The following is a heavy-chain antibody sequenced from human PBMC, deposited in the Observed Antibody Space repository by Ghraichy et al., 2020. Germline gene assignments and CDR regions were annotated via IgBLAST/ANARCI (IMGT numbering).Heavy chain of an antibody. D-gene: IGHD6-19*01. CDR3: AREQWLGYIDY. CDR2: IYSGGST. CDR1: GFTVSSNY. V-gene: IGHV3-53*01. J-gene: IGHJ4*02. Sequence: GVSLRLSCAASGFTVSSNYMSWVRQAPGKGLEWVSVIYSGGSTYYADSVKGRFTISRDNSKNTLYLQMNSLRAEDTAVYYCAREQWLGYIDYWGQGTLVTVSS.